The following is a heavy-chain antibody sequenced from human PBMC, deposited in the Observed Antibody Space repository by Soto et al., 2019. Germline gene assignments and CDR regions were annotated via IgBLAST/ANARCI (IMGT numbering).Heavy chain of an antibody. J-gene: IGHJ4*01. CDR2: ISYDGNKK. CDR1: GFTFSTYG. D-gene: IGHD1-7*01. Sequence: GGSLRLSCAASGFTFSTYGMHWVRQAPGRGPEWVATISYDGNKKCSADSVKGRFTISRDNAKNTLYLQMSRLRVEDTAVYYCARDNWNSYWGQGTLVTVSS. V-gene: IGHV3-30*03. CDR3: ARDNWNSY.